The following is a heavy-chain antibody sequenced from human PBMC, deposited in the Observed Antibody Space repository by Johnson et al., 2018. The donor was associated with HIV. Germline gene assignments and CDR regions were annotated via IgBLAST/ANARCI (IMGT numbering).Heavy chain of an antibody. D-gene: IGHD6-19*01. CDR3: AKDQGKAVAAPDAFDI. CDR2: ISYDGSNK. Sequence: QVQLVESGGGLVQPGGSLRLSCAASGFTVSSNYMSWVRQAPGKGLEWVAVISYDGSNKYYADSVKGRFTISRDNSKNTLYLQMNSLRAEDTAVYYCAKDQGKAVAAPDAFDIWGQGTMVTVSS. V-gene: IGHV3-30*18. CDR1: GFTVSSNY. J-gene: IGHJ3*02.